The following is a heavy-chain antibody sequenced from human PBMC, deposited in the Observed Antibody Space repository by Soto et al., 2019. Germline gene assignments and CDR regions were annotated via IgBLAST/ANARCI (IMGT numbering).Heavy chain of an antibody. CDR3: ARVLFGEWDAFDI. V-gene: IGHV3-21*01. J-gene: IGHJ3*02. CDR1: GFTFSSYS. CDR2: ISSSSSYI. Sequence: EVQLVESGGGLVKPGGSLRLSCAASGFTFSSYSMNWVRQAPGKGLEWVSSISSSSSYIYYADSVKGRFTISRDNAKNSLYLQMNSLRVEDTAVYYCARVLFGEWDAFDIWGQGTMVTVSS. D-gene: IGHD3-10*02.